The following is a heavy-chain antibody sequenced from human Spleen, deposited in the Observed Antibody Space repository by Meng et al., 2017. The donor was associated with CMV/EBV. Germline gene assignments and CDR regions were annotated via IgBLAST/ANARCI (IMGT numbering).Heavy chain of an antibody. CDR3: TTDLYYYDSSGYYRGFVFDY. Sequence: WMSWVRQAPGKGLEWLGRIKSKTDGGTTDYAAPVKGRFTISRDDSKNTLYLQMNSLKTEDTAVYYCTTDLYYYDSSGYYRGFVFDYWGQGTLVTVSS. CDR1: W. J-gene: IGHJ4*02. CDR2: IKSKTDGGTT. V-gene: IGHV3-15*01. D-gene: IGHD3-22*01.